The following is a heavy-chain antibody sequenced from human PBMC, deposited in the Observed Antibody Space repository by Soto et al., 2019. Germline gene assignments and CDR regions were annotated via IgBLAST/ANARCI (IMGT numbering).Heavy chain of an antibody. CDR3: ARASLFDYGDTPYYSYGMDV. Sequence: GGSLRLSCAASGFTFSSYAMHWVRQAPGKGLEWVAVISYDGSNKYYADSVKGRFTISRDNSKNTLYLQMNSLRAEDTAVYYCARASLFDYGDTPYYSYGMDVWGQGTTVTVSS. J-gene: IGHJ6*02. V-gene: IGHV3-30-3*01. CDR2: ISYDGSNK. D-gene: IGHD4-17*01. CDR1: GFTFSSYA.